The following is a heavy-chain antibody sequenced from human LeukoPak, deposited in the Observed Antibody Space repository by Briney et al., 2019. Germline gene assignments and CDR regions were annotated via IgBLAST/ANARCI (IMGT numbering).Heavy chain of an antibody. CDR2: ISSGDSST. J-gene: IGHJ4*02. CDR1: GFTFTTYA. D-gene: IGHD2-15*01. V-gene: IGHV3-23*01. CDR3: GKGRAVVGAAGPDH. Sequence: GGSLRLSCEASGFTFTTYAMSWVRQAPGKGLQWVSGISSGDSSTYYTDSVKGRFTISRDNSKNTLYLQINSLRAEDTAVYYCGKGRAVVGAAGPDHWGQGTLVTVSS.